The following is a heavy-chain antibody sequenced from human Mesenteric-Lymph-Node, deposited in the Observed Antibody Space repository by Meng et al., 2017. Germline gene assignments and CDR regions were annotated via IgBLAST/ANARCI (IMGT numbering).Heavy chain of an antibody. Sequence: ASVKVSCKASGYTFTRFYIHWVRQAPGQGLEWMGIINPSGGMSTSSQRFQGRLTMTRDTSTNTVYMELSSLKSEDTAMYYCARADGDYTPDYWGQGTLVTVSS. V-gene: IGHV1-46*01. D-gene: IGHD4-17*01. CDR2: INPSGGMS. CDR1: GYTFTRFY. J-gene: IGHJ4*02. CDR3: ARADGDYTPDY.